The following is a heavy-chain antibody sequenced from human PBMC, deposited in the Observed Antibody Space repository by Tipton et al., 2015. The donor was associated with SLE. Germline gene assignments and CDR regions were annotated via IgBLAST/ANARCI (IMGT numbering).Heavy chain of an antibody. CDR2: VYLSGST. V-gene: IGHV4-38-2*02. CDR3: ANDYGGSRGYDNCFDP. CDR1: GNSITSSHY. Sequence: TLSLTCSVSGNSITSSHYWGWIRQPPGKGLEWIANVYLSGSTHYNPSLKSRVTISLDTSKNQFSLKLSSVTAADTAAYYCANDYGGSRGYDNCFDPWGQGILVTVSS. D-gene: IGHD5-12*01. J-gene: IGHJ5*02.